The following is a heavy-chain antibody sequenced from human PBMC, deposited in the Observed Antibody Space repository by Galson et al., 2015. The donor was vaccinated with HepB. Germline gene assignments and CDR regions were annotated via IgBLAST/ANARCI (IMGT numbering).Heavy chain of an antibody. J-gene: IGHJ3*01. CDR2: ISRSSSYI. CDR1: GFTFSSYS. V-gene: IGHV3-21*01. CDR3: ASSYDSSGYHAFDL. Sequence: SLRLSRAVAGFTFSSYSMNGVRQAPGKGLEWVSSISRSSSYIYYADSVMGRFTISRDNAKNSLYLQMNSLRVEDTAVYYCASSYDSSGYHAFDLWGQGTMVTVSS. D-gene: IGHD3-22*01.